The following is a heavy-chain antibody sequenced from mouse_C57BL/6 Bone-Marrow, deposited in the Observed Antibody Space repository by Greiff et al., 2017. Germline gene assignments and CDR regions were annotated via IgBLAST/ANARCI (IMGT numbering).Heavy chain of an antibody. CDR2: INPSSGYT. V-gene: IGHV1-7*01. CDR3: ARLRRYYGPDWYFDV. D-gene: IGHD1-2*01. J-gene: IGHJ1*03. Sequence: VQLQSGAELAKPGASVKLSCKASGYTFTSYWMHWVKQRPGQGLEWIGYINPSSGYTKYNQKFKDKATLTADKSSSTAYMQLSSLTYEDSAVYYCARLRRYYGPDWYFDVWGTGTTVTVSS. CDR1: GYTFTSYW.